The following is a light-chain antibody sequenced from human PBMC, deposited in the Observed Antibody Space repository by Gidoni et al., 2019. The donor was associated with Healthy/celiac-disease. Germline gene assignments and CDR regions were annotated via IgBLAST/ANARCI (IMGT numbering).Light chain of an antibody. CDR2: AAS. Sequence: DIQMTQSPSSLSASVGDRVTITCRASQSISSYLNWYQQKPGKAPQLLIYAASSLQSGVPSRFSGSGSGTDFTLTISSLQPEDFATYYCQQSYSTPLGPXTKVDIK. V-gene: IGKV1-39*01. J-gene: IGKJ3*01. CDR1: QSISSY. CDR3: QQSYSTP.